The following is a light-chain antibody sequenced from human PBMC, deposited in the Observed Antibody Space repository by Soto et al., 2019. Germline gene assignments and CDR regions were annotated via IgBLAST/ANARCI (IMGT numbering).Light chain of an antibody. V-gene: IGKV3-15*01. J-gene: IGKJ5*01. CDR2: GAS. CDR3: QQYNNWPPIT. CDR1: QSVNTKY. Sequence: EIVLTQSPGTLSLSPGDRATLSFRASQSVNTKYLAWYQQKPGQAPRLLIYGASTRATGIPARFSGSGSGTEFTLTISSLQSEDFAVYYCQQYNNWPPITFGQGTRLEI.